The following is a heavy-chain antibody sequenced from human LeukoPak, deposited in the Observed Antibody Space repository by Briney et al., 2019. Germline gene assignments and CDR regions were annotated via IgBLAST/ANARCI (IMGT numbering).Heavy chain of an antibody. CDR1: GFTFSSYS. CDR2: ISSSSSYI. J-gene: IGHJ6*03. Sequence: PEGSLRLSCAASGFTFSSYSMNWVRQAPGKGLEWVSSISSSSSYIYYADSVKGRFTISRDNAKNSLYLQMNSLRAEDTAVYYCARDSSGWYWASGYYYYYYMDVWGKGTTVTVSS. CDR3: ARDSSGWYWASGYYYYYYMDV. V-gene: IGHV3-21*01. D-gene: IGHD6-19*01.